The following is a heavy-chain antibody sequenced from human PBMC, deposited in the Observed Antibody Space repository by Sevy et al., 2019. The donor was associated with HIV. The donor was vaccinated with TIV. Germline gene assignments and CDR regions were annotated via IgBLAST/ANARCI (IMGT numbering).Heavy chain of an antibody. D-gene: IGHD3-3*01. V-gene: IGHV3-11*01. CDR2: ISSSGSTI. Sequence: GGSLRLSCAASGFTFSDYYMSWVRQAPGKGLEWVSYISSSGSTIYYADSVKGRFTISRDNAKNSLYLQMNSLRAEDTAVYYCARDPTYYDFWSGYYTGWFDPWGQGTLVTASS. CDR3: ARDPTYYDFWSGYYTGWFDP. CDR1: GFTFSDYY. J-gene: IGHJ5*02.